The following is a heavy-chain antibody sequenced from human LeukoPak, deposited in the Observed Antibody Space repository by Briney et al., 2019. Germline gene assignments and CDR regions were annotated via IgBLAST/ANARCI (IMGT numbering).Heavy chain of an antibody. V-gene: IGHV3-30-3*01. D-gene: IGHD3-3*01. CDR3: ARPRSAYDFWSGYLLY. Sequence: GRSLRLSCAASGFTFSSYAMHWVRQAPGKGLEWVAVISYDGSNKYYADSVKGRFTISRDNFKNTLYLQMNSLRAEDTAVYYCARPRSAYDFWSGYLLYWGQGTLVTVSS. CDR1: GFTFSSYA. J-gene: IGHJ4*02. CDR2: ISYDGSNK.